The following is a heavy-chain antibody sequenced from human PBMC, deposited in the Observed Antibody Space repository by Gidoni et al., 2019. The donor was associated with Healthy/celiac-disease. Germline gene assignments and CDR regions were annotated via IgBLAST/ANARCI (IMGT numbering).Heavy chain of an antibody. J-gene: IGHJ4*02. V-gene: IGHV3-30*18. CDR3: AKDRLRFLEWEIDY. CDR2: LSYDGSNK. Sequence: QVQLLESGGCVVHPGSSLRLSFAASGFTFSSYGMHWVRQAPGKGLEWVAVLSYDGSNKYYADYVKGRFTISRDNSKNTLYLQMNSLRAEDTAVYYCAKDRLRFLEWEIDYWGQGTLVTVSS. D-gene: IGHD3-3*01. CDR1: GFTFSSYG.